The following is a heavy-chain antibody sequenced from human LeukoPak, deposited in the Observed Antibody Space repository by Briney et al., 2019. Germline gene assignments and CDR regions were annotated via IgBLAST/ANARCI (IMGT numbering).Heavy chain of an antibody. D-gene: IGHD6-13*01. CDR2: IKQDGSEK. V-gene: IGHV3-7*01. Sequence: PGGSLRLSCAASGFTFSSYWMSWVRQAPGKGLEWVANIKQDGSEKYYVDSVKGRLTISRDNAKNSLYLQMNSLRAEDTAVYYCASGFSSSWATFDYWGRGILVTVSS. J-gene: IGHJ4*02. CDR1: GFTFSSYW. CDR3: ASGFSSSWATFDY.